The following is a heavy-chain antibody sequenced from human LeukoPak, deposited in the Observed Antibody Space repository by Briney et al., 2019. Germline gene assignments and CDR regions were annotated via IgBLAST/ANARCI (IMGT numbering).Heavy chain of an antibody. D-gene: IGHD3-10*01. V-gene: IGHV4-30-2*01. J-gene: IGHJ4*02. Sequence: SQTLSLTCAVSGGSISSGGYSWRWIRQPPGRGLEWIGYIYHSGSTYYNPSLKSRVTISVDRSKNQFSLKLSSVTAADTAVYYCARTLLWFGESTPYYFDYWGQGTLVTVSS. CDR1: GGSISSGGYS. CDR3: ARTLLWFGESTPYYFDY. CDR2: IYHSGST.